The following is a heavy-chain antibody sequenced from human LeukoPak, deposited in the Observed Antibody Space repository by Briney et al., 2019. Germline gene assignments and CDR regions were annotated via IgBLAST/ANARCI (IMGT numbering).Heavy chain of an antibody. CDR3: TIELYYDALPGYYSPPFDY. D-gene: IGHD3-9*01. CDR2: IRSKIDGRTT. J-gene: IGHJ4*02. V-gene: IGHV3-15*01. CDR1: GFNFTNAW. Sequence: PGGSLRLSCAGSGFNFTNAWMSWVRQAPGKGLEWVGRIRSKIDGRTTDYGAPVKGRFTISRDDSKNKLYLQMNSLKIEDTAVYYCTIELYYDALPGYYSPPFDYWGQGTLVTVSS.